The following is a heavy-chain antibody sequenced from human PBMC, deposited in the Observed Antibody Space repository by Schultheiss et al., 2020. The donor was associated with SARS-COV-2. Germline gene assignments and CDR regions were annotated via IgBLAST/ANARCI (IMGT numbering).Heavy chain of an antibody. V-gene: IGHV4-59*08. D-gene: IGHD2-15*01. J-gene: IGHJ5*02. CDR2: IYYSGST. Sequence: SQTLSLTWAVYGGSFSSYYWSWIRQPPGKGLEWIGYIYYSGSTNYNPSLKSRVTISVDTSKNQFPLKLSSVTAADTAVYYCARVDNWFDPWGQGTLVTVSS. CDR3: ARVDNWFDP. CDR1: GGSFSSYY.